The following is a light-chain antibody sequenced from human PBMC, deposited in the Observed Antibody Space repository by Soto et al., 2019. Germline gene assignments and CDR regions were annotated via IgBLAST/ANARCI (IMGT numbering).Light chain of an antibody. V-gene: IGLV1-40*01. CDR1: SSNIGAGHD. Sequence: QSVLTQPPSVSGAPGQRVTISCTGSSSNIGAGHDVHWYQQLPGTAPKLLIYGNSNRPSGVPDRFSGSKSGTSASLAITGLQAEDAADYYCQSYDSSLSGSEVFGTGTKVTVL. CDR3: QSYDSSLSGSEV. J-gene: IGLJ1*01. CDR2: GNS.